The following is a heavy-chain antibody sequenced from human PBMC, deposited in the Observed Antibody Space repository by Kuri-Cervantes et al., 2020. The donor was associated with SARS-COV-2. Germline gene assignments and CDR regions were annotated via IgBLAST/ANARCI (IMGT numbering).Heavy chain of an antibody. Sequence: GESLKISCAASGFTVSSNYMSWVRQAPGKGLEWVSVIYSGGSTYYADSVKGRFTISSNNSKNTLYLQMNSLRAEETAVYYCARYGGNPVDYWGQGTLVTVSS. J-gene: IGHJ4*02. D-gene: IGHD4-23*01. CDR1: GFTVSSNY. V-gene: IGHV3-66*01. CDR2: IYSGGST. CDR3: ARYGGNPVDY.